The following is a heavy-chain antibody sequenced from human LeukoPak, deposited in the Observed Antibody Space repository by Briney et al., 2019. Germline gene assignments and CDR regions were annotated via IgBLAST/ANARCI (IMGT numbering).Heavy chain of an antibody. Sequence: PSETLSLTCAVYGGSFSGYYWSWIRQPPGKGLEWIGEINHSGSTNYNPSLKSRVTISVDTSKNQFSLKLSSVTAADTAVYYCASISRGWPESGHPNWFDPWGQGPLVTVSS. CDR1: GGSFSGYY. V-gene: IGHV4-34*01. J-gene: IGHJ5*02. CDR2: INHSGST. D-gene: IGHD6-19*01. CDR3: ASISRGWPESGHPNWFDP.